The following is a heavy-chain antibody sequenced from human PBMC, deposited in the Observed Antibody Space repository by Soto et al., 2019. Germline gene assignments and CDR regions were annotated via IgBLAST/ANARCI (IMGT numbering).Heavy chain of an antibody. CDR1: GFTFSSYA. V-gene: IGHV3-23*01. D-gene: IGHD1-26*01. CDR3: AKRGSGGQFDS. Sequence: EVQLLESGGGLVQPGGSLRLSCAASGFTFSSYAMSWVRQAPGKGLEWVSVISGSGDSTYYADSVKGRFTISRDNSKKPLYLQMNSLTAENTAVYYGAKRGSGGQFDSWGQGTLVTVSS. J-gene: IGHJ4*02. CDR2: ISGSGDST.